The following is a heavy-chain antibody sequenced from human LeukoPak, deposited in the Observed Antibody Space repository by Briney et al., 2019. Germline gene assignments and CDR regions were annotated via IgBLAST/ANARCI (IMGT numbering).Heavy chain of an antibody. D-gene: IGHD2-8*02. CDR2: INQSGST. CDR3: ARVRQVVYGYYFDY. CDR1: GGSFSGYD. J-gene: IGHJ4*02. V-gene: IGHV4-34*01. Sequence: KPSETLSLTCAVYGGSFSGYDWSWIRQPPGKGLEWIGEINQSGSTNYNPSLKSRVTISVDTSKNQFSLKLSSVTAADTAVYYCARVRQVVYGYYFDYWGQGTLVTVSS.